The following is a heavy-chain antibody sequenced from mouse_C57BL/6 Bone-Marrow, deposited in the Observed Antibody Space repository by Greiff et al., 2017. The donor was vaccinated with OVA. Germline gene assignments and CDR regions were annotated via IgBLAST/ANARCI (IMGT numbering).Heavy chain of an antibody. CDR1: GFSLTSYG. CDR3: ASIYYGNCGYAMDY. CDR2: IWSGGST. V-gene: IGHV2-2*01. D-gene: IGHD2-1*01. Sequence: VKLVESGPGLVQPSQSLSITCTVSGFSLTSYGVHWVRQSPGKGLEWLGVIWSGGSTDYNAAFISRLSISKDNSKSQVFFKMNSLQAEDTAIYYGASIYYGNCGYAMDYWGQGTSVTVSS. J-gene: IGHJ4*01.